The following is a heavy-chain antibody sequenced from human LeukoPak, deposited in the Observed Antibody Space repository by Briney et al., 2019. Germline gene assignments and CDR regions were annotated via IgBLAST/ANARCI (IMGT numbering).Heavy chain of an antibody. D-gene: IGHD3-22*01. V-gene: IGHV4-61*02. CDR2: VYTSGST. CDR3: ARERGSSGYAPQHFDY. J-gene: IGHJ4*02. Sequence: SQTLSLTCTLSGGSISSGSYDWSWIRQPAGKGLDWIGRVYTSGSTNYNPSLKSRVTLSVDTSKNQFSLKLTSVTAADTAVYYCARERGSSGYAPQHFDYWGQGTLVTVS. CDR1: GGSISSGSYD.